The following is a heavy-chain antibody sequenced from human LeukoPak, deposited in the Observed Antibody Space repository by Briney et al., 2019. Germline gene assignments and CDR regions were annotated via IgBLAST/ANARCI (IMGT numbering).Heavy chain of an antibody. CDR2: IYSSGTT. J-gene: IGHJ4*02. CDR3: ATAPRGYTADDFSFDY. CDR1: GFNVSRNY. Sequence: GGSLRLSCAASGFNVSRNYMSWVRQAPGKGLEWLSVIYSSGTTYYADSVKGRFTISRDSSKNTLYLQMNSLKADDTAVYYCATAPRGYTADDFSFDYWGQGTLVTVSS. V-gene: IGHV3-53*01. D-gene: IGHD5-12*01.